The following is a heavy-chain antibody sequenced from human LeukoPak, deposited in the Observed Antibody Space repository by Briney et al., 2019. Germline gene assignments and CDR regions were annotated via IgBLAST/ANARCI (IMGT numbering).Heavy chain of an antibody. CDR2: IYYSGST. Sequence: SETLSLTCTVSGGSISSYYWSWIRQPPGKGLEWLGYIYYSGSTNYNPSLKSRVTISVDTSKNQFSLKLSSVTAADTAVYYCARDLEAGLYYYYYGMDVWGQGTTVTVSS. CDR3: ARDLEAGLYYYYYGMDV. V-gene: IGHV4-59*01. CDR1: GGSISSYY. D-gene: IGHD6-19*01. J-gene: IGHJ6*02.